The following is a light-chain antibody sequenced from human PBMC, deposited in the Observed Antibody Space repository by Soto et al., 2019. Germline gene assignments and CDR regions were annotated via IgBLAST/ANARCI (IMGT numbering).Light chain of an antibody. CDR1: SSDIGDFYF. J-gene: IGLJ1*01. CDR2: EVT. CDR3: SSYTGGNPSYV. Sequence: QSALTQPASVSGSPGQSITISCTAASSDIGDFYFVSWYQHHPGKAPQLIIYEVTIRPSGVSDRFSGSKSGNTASLTVSGLQAEDEADYYCSSYTGGNPSYVFGTGTKLTVL. V-gene: IGLV2-14*01.